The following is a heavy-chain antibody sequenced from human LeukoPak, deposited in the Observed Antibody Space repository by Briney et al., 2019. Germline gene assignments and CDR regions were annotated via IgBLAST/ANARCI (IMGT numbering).Heavy chain of an antibody. CDR3: ARGRMYCSGGSCYSEMGFDY. CDR2: IYSGGST. J-gene: IGHJ4*02. Sequence: SGGSLRLSCAASGFTVSSNYMSWVRQAPGKGLEWVSVIYSGGSTYYADSVKGRFTISRDNSKNTLYLQMNSLRAEDTAVYYCARGRMYCSGGSCYSEMGFDYWGQGTLVTVSS. D-gene: IGHD2-15*01. V-gene: IGHV3-53*01. CDR1: GFTVSSNY.